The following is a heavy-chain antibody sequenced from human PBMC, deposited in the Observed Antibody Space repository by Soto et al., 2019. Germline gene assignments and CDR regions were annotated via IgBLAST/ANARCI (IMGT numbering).Heavy chain of an antibody. Sequence: PGGSLRLSCAASGFTFNDAWMTWVRQAPGKGLEWVGRIKNKADGGTTDFAAPVKGRFTISRDDSKNTVYLQMNSLKTEDTAVYYCTTANFWDNFDYWGQGTLVTVSS. J-gene: IGHJ4*02. CDR3: TTANFWDNFDY. V-gene: IGHV3-15*01. D-gene: IGHD1-26*01. CDR1: GFTFNDAW. CDR2: IKNKADGGTT.